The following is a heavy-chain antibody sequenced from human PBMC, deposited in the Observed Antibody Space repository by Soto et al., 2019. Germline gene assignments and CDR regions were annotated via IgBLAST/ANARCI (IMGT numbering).Heavy chain of an antibody. Sequence: ASVKVSCKASGYTFTSYGISWVRQAPGQGLEWMGWISAYNGNTNYAQKLQGRVTMTTDTSTSTAYMELRSLRSDDTAVYYCAKGVTIFGAPYSYFDYWGQGTLVTVSS. V-gene: IGHV1-18*01. D-gene: IGHD3-3*01. CDR2: ISAYNGNT. CDR3: AKGVTIFGAPYSYFDY. CDR1: GYTFTSYG. J-gene: IGHJ4*02.